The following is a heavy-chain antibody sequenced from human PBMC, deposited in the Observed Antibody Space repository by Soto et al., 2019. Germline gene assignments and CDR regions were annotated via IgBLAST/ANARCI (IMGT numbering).Heavy chain of an antibody. CDR2: FDPEDGET. CDR3: ATAAAGQQLYGNWFDP. Sequence: QVQLVQSGAEVKKPGASVKVSCKVSGYTLTELSMHWVRQAPGKGLEWMGGFDPEDGETIYAQKFQGRVTMTEDTSTDTAYMELSRLRYEDTAVYYCATAAAGQQLYGNWFDPWGQGTLVTVSS. J-gene: IGHJ5*02. D-gene: IGHD6-13*01. V-gene: IGHV1-24*01. CDR1: GYTLTELS.